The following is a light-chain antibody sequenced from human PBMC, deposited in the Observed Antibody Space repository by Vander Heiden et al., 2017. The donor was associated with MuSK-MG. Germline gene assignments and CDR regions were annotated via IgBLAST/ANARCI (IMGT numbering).Light chain of an antibody. CDR1: QSILSDY. Sequence: EIVLTQSPGDLSLSPGQRATLSCRASQSILSDYLARYPQRPGQAPRLLIHATSIRATGIPDRFTRSPSETAFTLTITRLEPAEFAVYFCQQYGGSPRTFGQGTKPEMK. CDR2: ATS. J-gene: IGKJ2*01. V-gene: IGKV3-20*01. CDR3: QQYGGSPRT.